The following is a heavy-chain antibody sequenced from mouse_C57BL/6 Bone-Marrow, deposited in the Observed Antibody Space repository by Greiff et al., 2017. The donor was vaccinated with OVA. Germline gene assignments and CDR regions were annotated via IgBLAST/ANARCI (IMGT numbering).Heavy chain of an antibody. D-gene: IGHD3-2*02. CDR2: INSDGGST. V-gene: IGHV5-2*01. CDR3: ARHEGDSSGYWFAY. Sequence: DVMLVESGGGLVQPGESLKLSCKSNEYEFPSHDMSWVRKTPEKRLELVAAINSDGGSTYYPDTMERRFIISRDNTKKTLYLQMSSLRSEDTALYYCARHEGDSSGYWFAYWGQGTLVTVSA. J-gene: IGHJ3*01. CDR1: EYEFPSHD.